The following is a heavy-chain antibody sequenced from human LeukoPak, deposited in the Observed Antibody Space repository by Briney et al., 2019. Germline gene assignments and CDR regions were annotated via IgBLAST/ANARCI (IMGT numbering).Heavy chain of an antibody. J-gene: IGHJ6*02. V-gene: IGHV1-2*02. CDR3: ARGEQQLVRSYYYGMDV. CDR1: GYTFTSYY. CDR2: INPNSGGT. Sequence: GASVKVSCKASGYTFTSYYMHWVRQAPGQGLEWMGWINPNSGGTNYAQKFQGRVTMTRDTSISTAYMELSRLRSDDTAVYYCARGEQQLVRSYYYGMDVWGQGTTVTVSS. D-gene: IGHD6-13*01.